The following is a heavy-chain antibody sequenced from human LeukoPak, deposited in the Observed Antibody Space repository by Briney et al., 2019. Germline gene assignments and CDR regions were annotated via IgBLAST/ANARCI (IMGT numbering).Heavy chain of an antibody. V-gene: IGHV3-30*18. Sequence: GGSLRLSCAASGFTFSSYGMHWVRQAPGKGLGWVAVISYDGSNKYYADSVKGRFTISRDNSKNTLYLQMNSLRAEDTAVYYCAKHSDYYDSSGYYYWGQGTLVTVSS. CDR3: AKHSDYYDSSGYYY. D-gene: IGHD3-22*01. J-gene: IGHJ4*02. CDR1: GFTFSSYG. CDR2: ISYDGSNK.